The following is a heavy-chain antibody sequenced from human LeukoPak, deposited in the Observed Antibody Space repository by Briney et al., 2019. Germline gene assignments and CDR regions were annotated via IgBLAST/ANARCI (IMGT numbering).Heavy chain of an antibody. Sequence: AGRSLRLSCAASGFTFSSYAMHWVRQAPGKGLEWVAVISYDGSNKYYADSVKGRFTISRDNSRNTLYLQMNSLRAEDTAVYYCARGAVHGSGPIFDIWGQGTMVTVSS. D-gene: IGHD3-10*01. CDR3: ARGAVHGSGPIFDI. V-gene: IGHV3-30*04. CDR1: GFTFSSYA. CDR2: ISYDGSNK. J-gene: IGHJ3*02.